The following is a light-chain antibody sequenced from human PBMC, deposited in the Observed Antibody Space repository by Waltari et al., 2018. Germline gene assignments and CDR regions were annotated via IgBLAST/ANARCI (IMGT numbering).Light chain of an antibody. CDR1: QDISNY. CDR3: QQYDNLPIT. CDR2: DAS. J-gene: IGKJ5*01. V-gene: IGKV1-33*01. Sequence: DIQMTQSPSSLSASVGDRVTITCQASQDISNYLNWYQQKPVKAPNLLIYDASTLETGVPSTFSGSGSGTNFTFTISSLQPEDIATFYCQQYDNLPITFGQGTRLEIK.